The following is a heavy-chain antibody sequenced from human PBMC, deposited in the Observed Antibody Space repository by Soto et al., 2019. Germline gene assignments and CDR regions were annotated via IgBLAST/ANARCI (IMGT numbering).Heavy chain of an antibody. V-gene: IGHV1-58*01. CDR1: GFTFTSSA. D-gene: IGHD3-22*01. CDR2: IVVGSGNT. Sequence: QMQLVQSGPEVKKPGTSVKVSCKASGFTFTSSAVQWVRQARGQRLEWIGWIVVGSGNTNYAQKFQERVTITRDMSTITAYMQLSSLRSEDTAVYYCAAVPYYYDSSAYYFDYWGQGTLVTVSS. J-gene: IGHJ4*02. CDR3: AAVPYYYDSSAYYFDY.